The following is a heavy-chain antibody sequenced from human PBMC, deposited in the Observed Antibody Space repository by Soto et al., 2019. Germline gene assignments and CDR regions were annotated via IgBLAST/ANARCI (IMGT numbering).Heavy chain of an antibody. V-gene: IGHV4-34*01. D-gene: IGHD6-19*01. Sequence: SETLSLTCAVYGGSFSGYYWSWIRQPPGKGLEWIGEINHSGSTNYNPSLKSRVTISVDTSKNQFSLKLSSVTAADTAVYYCARAVRHFRAVAYYSYWGQGTLVTVSS. J-gene: IGHJ4*02. CDR1: GGSFSGYY. CDR2: INHSGST. CDR3: ARAVRHFRAVAYYSY.